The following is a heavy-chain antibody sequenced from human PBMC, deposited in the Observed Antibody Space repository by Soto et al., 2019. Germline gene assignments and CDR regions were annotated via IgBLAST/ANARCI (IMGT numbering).Heavy chain of an antibody. Sequence: PGGSLRLSCAASRFTISSYAMCWVRQAPGKGLDWVSSISVSGGSTYYADSVKGRFTISRDNSKNTLYLQMNSLRAEDTAVYYCEKDGYSITRNKPLDYWGQGPLVTVSS. CDR2: ISVSGGST. D-gene: IGHD2-2*01. CDR1: RFTISSYA. CDR3: EKDGYSITRNKPLDY. J-gene: IGHJ4*02. V-gene: IGHV3-23*01.